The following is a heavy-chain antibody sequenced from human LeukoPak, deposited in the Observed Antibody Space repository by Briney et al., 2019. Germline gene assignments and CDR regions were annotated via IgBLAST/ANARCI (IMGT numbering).Heavy chain of an antibody. CDR3: ARGRSGSYYYGSQPIDY. D-gene: IGHD1-26*01. Sequence: SVKVSCKASGGTFSSYAISWVRQAPGQGLEWMGGIIPIFGTANYAQKFQGRVTITADESTSTAYMELSSLRSEDTAVYYCARGRSGSYYYGSQPIDYWGQGTLVTVSS. J-gene: IGHJ4*02. CDR2: IIPIFGTA. V-gene: IGHV1-69*01. CDR1: GGTFSSYA.